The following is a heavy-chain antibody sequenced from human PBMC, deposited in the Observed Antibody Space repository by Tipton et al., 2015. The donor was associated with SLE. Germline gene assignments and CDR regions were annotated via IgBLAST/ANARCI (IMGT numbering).Heavy chain of an antibody. CDR3: AREGYTDGY. D-gene: IGHD5-18*01. J-gene: IGHJ4*02. CDR1: GGSFSGYY. V-gene: IGHV4-34*01. Sequence: LRLSCAVYGGSFSGYYWSWIRQPPGKGLEWIGEINHSGSTNYNPSLKSRVTISVDTSKNQFSLKLSSVTAADTAVYYCAREGYTDGYWGQGTLVTVSS. CDR2: INHSGST.